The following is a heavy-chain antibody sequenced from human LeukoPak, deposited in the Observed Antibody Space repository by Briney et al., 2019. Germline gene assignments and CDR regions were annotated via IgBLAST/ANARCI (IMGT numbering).Heavy chain of an antibody. D-gene: IGHD5-24*01. V-gene: IGHV4-59*01. Sequence: ASETLSLTCTVSGGSISSYYWSWIRQPPGKGLEWIGYIYYSGSTNYNPSLKSRVTISVDTSKNQFSLKLSSVTAADTAVYYCAGGRDGYNYGYWGQGTLVTVSS. J-gene: IGHJ4*02. CDR1: GGSISSYY. CDR2: IYYSGST. CDR3: AGGRDGYNYGY.